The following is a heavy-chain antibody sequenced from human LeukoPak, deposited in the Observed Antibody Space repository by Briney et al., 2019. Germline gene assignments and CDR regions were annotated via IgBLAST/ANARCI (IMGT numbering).Heavy chain of an antibody. CDR1: GFTFSSYS. J-gene: IGHJ4*02. CDR3: AREVVVVTAPHYFDY. CDR2: ISSSSSTI. Sequence: PGGSLRRSCAASGFTFSSYSMNWVRQAPGKGLEWVSYISSSSSTIYYADSVKGRFTISRDNAKNSLYLQMNSLRDEDTAVYYCAREVVVVTAPHYFDYWGQGTLVTVSS. V-gene: IGHV3-48*02. D-gene: IGHD2-21*02.